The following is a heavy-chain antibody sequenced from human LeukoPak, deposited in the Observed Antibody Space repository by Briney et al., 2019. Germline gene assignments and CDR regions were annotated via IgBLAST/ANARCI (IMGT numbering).Heavy chain of an antibody. Sequence: ASVKVSCKASGYTFTSYDINWVRQATGQGLEWMAWMNPNSGNTGYAQKFQGRFTMTRNTSISTAYMELSSLRSEDTAVYYCARDRVMEGPFDYWGQGTLVTVSS. CDR1: GYTFTSYD. CDR2: MNPNSGNT. V-gene: IGHV1-8*01. D-gene: IGHD1-1*01. CDR3: ARDRVMEGPFDY. J-gene: IGHJ4*02.